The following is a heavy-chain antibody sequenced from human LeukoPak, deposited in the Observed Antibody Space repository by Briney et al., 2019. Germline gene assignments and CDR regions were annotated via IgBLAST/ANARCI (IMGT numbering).Heavy chain of an antibody. CDR2: IYYSGST. CDR1: GGSISSGNYY. J-gene: IGHJ4*02. Sequence: PSETLSLTCTVSGGSISSGNYYWGWIRQPPGKGLEWLGNIYYSGSTYYNPSLKSRVTISVDTSKNQFSLNLISVTAADTAVYYCARLDRSPGSCYFGYWGQGTLVTVSS. D-gene: IGHD3-22*01. V-gene: IGHV4-39*01. CDR3: ARLDRSPGSCYFGY.